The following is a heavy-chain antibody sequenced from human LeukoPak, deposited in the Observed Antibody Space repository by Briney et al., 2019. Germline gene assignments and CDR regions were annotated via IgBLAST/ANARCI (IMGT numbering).Heavy chain of an antibody. CDR1: GGSISSGGYY. CDR2: IYYSGST. Sequence: TTSETLSLTCTVSGGSISSGGYYWSWIRQHPGKGLEWIGYIYYSGSTYYNPSLKSRVTISVDTSKNQFSLKLSSVTAADTAVYYCARSPAPAMREPYYFDYWGQGTLVTVSS. CDR3: ARSPAPAMREPYYFDY. V-gene: IGHV4-31*03. J-gene: IGHJ4*02. D-gene: IGHD5-18*01.